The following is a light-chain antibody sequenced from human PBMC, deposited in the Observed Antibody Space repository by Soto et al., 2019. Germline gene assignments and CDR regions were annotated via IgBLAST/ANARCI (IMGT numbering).Light chain of an antibody. CDR1: QGIATS. Sequence: DIQMTQSPSSLSASIGDRVIITCRASQGIATSLNWYQQKPGKAPNLLIYAASTLQSGVPSRFSGSGSGTDFALTISSLQPEDVATYYCQQSYSTPPDTFGQGTNLEIK. V-gene: IGKV1-39*01. CDR2: AAS. CDR3: QQSYSTPPDT. J-gene: IGKJ2*01.